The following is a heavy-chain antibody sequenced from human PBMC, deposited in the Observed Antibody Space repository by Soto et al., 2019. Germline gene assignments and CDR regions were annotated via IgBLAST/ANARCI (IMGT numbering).Heavy chain of an antibody. CDR2: IYYSGST. CDR1: GGSISSSSYY. CDR3: ARRLNAYYFDY. Sequence: QLQLQESGPGLVKPSETLSLTCTVSGGSISSSSYYWGWIRQPPGKGLEWIGSIYYSGSTYYNPSLKSRVTISVDTSKNQFSLKLSSVTAADTAVYYCARRLNAYYFDYWGQGTLVTVSS. J-gene: IGHJ4*02. V-gene: IGHV4-39*01.